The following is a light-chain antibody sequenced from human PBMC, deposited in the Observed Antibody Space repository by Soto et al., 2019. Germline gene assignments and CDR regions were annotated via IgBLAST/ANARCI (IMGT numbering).Light chain of an antibody. Sequence: IQLTQSPSIVSASVGDRVAITCRASQNLGKWLAWYQHKAGKAPKLLIFDASNLQDGVPSRFSGTGSGTEFTLTISGLQPDDFGTYYCQQYECSYSFGQGTTVDIK. V-gene: IGKV1-5*01. CDR2: DAS. J-gene: IGKJ2*01. CDR3: QQYECSYS. CDR1: QNLGKW.